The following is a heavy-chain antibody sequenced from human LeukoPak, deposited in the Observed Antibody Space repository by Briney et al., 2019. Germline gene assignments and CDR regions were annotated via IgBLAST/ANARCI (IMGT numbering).Heavy chain of an antibody. CDR1: GFTFSSYA. Sequence: TGGPLRLSCAASGFTFSSYAMSWVRQAPGKGLEWVSAISGSGGSTYYADSVKGRFTISRDNSKNTLYLQMNSLRAEDTAVYYCAKVRLRYFDWLLGALDYWGQGTLVTVSS. V-gene: IGHV3-23*01. D-gene: IGHD3-9*01. J-gene: IGHJ4*02. CDR2: ISGSGGST. CDR3: AKVRLRYFDWLLGALDY.